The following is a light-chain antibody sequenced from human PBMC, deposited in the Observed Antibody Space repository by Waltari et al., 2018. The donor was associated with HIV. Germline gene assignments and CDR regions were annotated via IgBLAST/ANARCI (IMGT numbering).Light chain of an antibody. J-gene: IGKJ4*01. CDR3: QHFGSSHLT. CDR2: GAS. V-gene: IGKV3-20*01. CDR1: HSVSSSY. Sequence: EIVFSQSPGTLSLSPRERDTLSCTARHSVSSSYLAWYQQKPGQAPRLLIYGASSRATGIPDRFSGSGSGTDFTLSISGLEPEDFAVYYCQHFGSSHLTFGGGTKVEIK.